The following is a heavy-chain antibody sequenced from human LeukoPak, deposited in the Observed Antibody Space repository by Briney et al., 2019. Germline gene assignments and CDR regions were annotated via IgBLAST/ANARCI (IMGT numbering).Heavy chain of an antibody. V-gene: IGHV1-2*02. Sequence: VASVKVSCKSSGYTFTGYYIHWVRQAPGQGLEWMGWINPNSGGTNYAQKFQGRVTMTRDTSISTAYMELSRLRSDDTAVYYCARVSIRVDYYGMDVWGQGTTVTVSS. CDR2: INPNSGGT. J-gene: IGHJ6*02. CDR1: GYTFTGYY. CDR3: ARVSIRVDYYGMDV.